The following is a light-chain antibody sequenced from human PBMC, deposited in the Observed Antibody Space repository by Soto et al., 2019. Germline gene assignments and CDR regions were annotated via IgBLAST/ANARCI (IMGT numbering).Light chain of an antibody. V-gene: IGLV2-11*01. CDR3: CSYTASDIWV. J-gene: IGLJ3*02. Sequence: QSALTQPRSVSGSPGQSVTISCTGTNSDVGGHNFVSWYQQLPGKAPKLMISAVSQRPSGVPDRFSGSKSGNTASLTISGLQADDEADYFCCSYTASDIWVFGGGTKLTVL. CDR1: NSDVGGHNF. CDR2: AVS.